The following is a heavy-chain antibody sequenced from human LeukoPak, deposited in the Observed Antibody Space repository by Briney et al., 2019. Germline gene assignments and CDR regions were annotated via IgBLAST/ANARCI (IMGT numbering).Heavy chain of an antibody. CDR1: GFTFSDSY. J-gene: IGHJ4*02. CDR2: ISSSGETI. Sequence: GGSLRLSCAASGFTFSDSYMSWIRQSPGKGLEWISYISSSGETIYYADSMKGRFTISRDNAKNPLYLHINSLSAEDTAVYYCARNLPVRNDGWPLFDYWGQGTLVTVSS. CDR3: ARNLPVRNDGWPLFDY. D-gene: IGHD1-1*01. V-gene: IGHV3-11*01.